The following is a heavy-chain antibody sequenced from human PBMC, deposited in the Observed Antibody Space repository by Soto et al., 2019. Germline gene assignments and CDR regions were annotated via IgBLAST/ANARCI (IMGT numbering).Heavy chain of an antibody. Sequence: QVQLVQSGAEVKKPGSSVKVSCKASGGTFSTYTITWVRQAPGQGLEWMGRIIPIIGLINYAQKFQGRVPIPADXXXGXTYMELTRLRSDDTAVYYCAGDPDSHYNDSHAYSYPWGQGTLVTVSS. V-gene: IGHV1-69*08. J-gene: IGHJ5*02. CDR2: IIPIIGLI. D-gene: IGHD3-22*01. CDR1: GGTFSTYT. CDR3: AGDPDSHYNDSHAYSYP.